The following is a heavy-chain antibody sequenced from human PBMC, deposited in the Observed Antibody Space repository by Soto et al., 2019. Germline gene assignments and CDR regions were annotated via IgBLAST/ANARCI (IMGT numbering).Heavy chain of an antibody. J-gene: IGHJ6*02. Sequence: SETLSLTCTVPGGSISSGGYYWSWIRQHPGKGLEWIGYIYYSGSTYYNPSLKSRVTISVDTSKNQFSLKLSSVTAADTAVYYCARVGAAAGTFYYYYYGMDVWGQGTTVTVSS. CDR3: ARVGAAAGTFYYYYYGMDV. V-gene: IGHV4-31*03. CDR2: IYYSGST. D-gene: IGHD6-13*01. CDR1: GGSISSGGYY.